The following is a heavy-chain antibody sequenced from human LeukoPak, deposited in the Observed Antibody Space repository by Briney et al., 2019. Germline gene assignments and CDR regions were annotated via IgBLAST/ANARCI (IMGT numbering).Heavy chain of an antibody. CDR2: ISAYNGNT. CDR3: ARSSESSGWDPSDY. D-gene: IGHD6-19*01. CDR1: GYTFTSYG. J-gene: IGHJ4*02. Sequence: ASVKVSCKGSGYTFTSYGINWVRQAPGQGLEWMGWISAYNGNTKYAQKLQGRVSMTTDTSASTAYMELRSLTSDDTAVYYCARSSESSGWDPSDYWGQGTLVTVSS. V-gene: IGHV1-18*01.